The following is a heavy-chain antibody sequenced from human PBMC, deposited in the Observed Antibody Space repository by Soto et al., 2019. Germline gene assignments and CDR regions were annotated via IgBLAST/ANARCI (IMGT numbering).Heavy chain of an antibody. CDR1: GGSISSSSYY. CDR3: ARHGNFWSGYPPFDY. Sequence: QLQLQESGPGLVKPSETLSLTCTVSGGSISSSSYYWGWIRQPPGKGLEWIGSIYYSGSTYYNPSLKSRVTISVDTSKNQFSLKLSSVTAADTAVYYCARHGNFWSGYPPFDYWGQGTLVTVSS. D-gene: IGHD3-3*01. CDR2: IYYSGST. J-gene: IGHJ4*02. V-gene: IGHV4-39*01.